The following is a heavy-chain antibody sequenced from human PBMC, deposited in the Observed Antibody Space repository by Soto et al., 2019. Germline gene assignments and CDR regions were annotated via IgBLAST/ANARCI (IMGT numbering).Heavy chain of an antibody. V-gene: IGHV1-69*06. CDR3: AVAVAAYYYYGMDV. CDR2: IIPIFGTA. J-gene: IGHJ6*02. D-gene: IGHD6-19*01. CDR1: GGTFSSYA. Sequence: SVKVSCKASGGTFSSYAISRVRQAPGQGLEWMGGIIPIFGTANYAQKFQGRVTITADKSTSTAYMELSSLRSEDTAVYYCAVAVAAYYYYGMDVLGQGTTVPVSS.